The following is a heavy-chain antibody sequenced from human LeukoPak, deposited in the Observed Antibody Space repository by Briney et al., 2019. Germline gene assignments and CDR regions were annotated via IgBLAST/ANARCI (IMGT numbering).Heavy chain of an antibody. D-gene: IGHD3-22*01. CDR2: IHHSGST. J-gene: IGHJ6*03. CDR3: ARDTYYYDSSGYGSYYYYYMDV. V-gene: IGHV4-34*01. Sequence: SETLSLTCAVYGGSFSGYYWSWIRQPPGKGLEWMGEIHHSGSTKYNPSLKSRVTISVHTSKNQFSLKLSSVTAADTAVYYCARDTYYYDSSGYGSYYYYYMDVWGKGTTVTVSS. CDR1: GGSFSGYY.